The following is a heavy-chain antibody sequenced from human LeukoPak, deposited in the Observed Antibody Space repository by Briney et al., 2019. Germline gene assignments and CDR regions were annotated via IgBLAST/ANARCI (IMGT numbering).Heavy chain of an antibody. J-gene: IGHJ4*02. CDR1: GFSFSGSA. V-gene: IGHV3-73*01. CDR2: IRSKTNTYAT. CDR3: TTGHDILTGYFPGGY. D-gene: IGHD3-9*01. Sequence: VQPGGSLKLSCAASGFSFSGSALHWVRQASGKGLEWIGRIRSKTNTYATAYAASVQGRFTISRDDSKNTAYLQMNSLKTEDTAVYYCTTGHDILTGYFPGGYWGQGTLVTVSS.